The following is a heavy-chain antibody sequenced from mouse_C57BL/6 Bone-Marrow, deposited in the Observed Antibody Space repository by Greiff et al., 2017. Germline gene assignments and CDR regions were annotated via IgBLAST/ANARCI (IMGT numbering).Heavy chain of an antibody. CDR3: ARGLTTNYAMDY. Sequence: EVKLVESEGGLVQPGSSMKLSCTASGFTFSDYYMAWVRQVPEKGLEWVANINYDGSSTYYLDYLKSRFIISRDNAKNILYLQMSSLKSEDTATYYCARGLTTNYAMDYWGQGTSVTVSS. CDR2: INYDGSST. D-gene: IGHD1-1*01. CDR1: GFTFSDYY. J-gene: IGHJ4*01. V-gene: IGHV5-16*01.